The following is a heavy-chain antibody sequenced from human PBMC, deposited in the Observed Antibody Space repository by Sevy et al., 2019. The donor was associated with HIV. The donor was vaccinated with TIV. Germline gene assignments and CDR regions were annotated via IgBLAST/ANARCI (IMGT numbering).Heavy chain of an antibody. D-gene: IGHD3-3*01. Sequence: SETLSLTCTVSGGSISSGGYYWSWIRQHPGKGLEWIGYIYYSGSTYYNPSLKSRVTISVDTSKNQFSLKLSSVTAADTSVYYCARRSLTIFGVVMSRDWYFDLWGRGTLVTVSS. CDR3: ARRSLTIFGVVMSRDWYFDL. CDR2: IYYSGST. J-gene: IGHJ2*01. CDR1: GGSISSGGYY. V-gene: IGHV4-31*03.